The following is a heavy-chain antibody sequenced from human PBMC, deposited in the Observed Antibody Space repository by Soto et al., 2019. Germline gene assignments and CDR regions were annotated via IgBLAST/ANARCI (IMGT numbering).Heavy chain of an antibody. CDR2: ISQSGNT. CDR1: SGSLSGYY. J-gene: IGHJ4*02. D-gene: IGHD6-6*01. Sequence: SETLSLTCSIYSGSLSGYYWSWIRQPPGKGLEWIGEISQSGNTNYSPSLKSRVSISIDTSKKQFSLNLASVSAADTAVYYCARAPKVSGSSQTRPDFWGQGTLVTVSS. V-gene: IGHV4-34*01. CDR3: ARAPKVSGSSQTRPDF.